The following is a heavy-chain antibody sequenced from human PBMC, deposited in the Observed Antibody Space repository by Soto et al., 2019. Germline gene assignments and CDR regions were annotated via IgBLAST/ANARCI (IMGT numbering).Heavy chain of an antibody. D-gene: IGHD3-16*02. CDR3: AKPIIEHSPYYYGLDV. J-gene: IGHJ6*02. V-gene: IGHV3-23*01. CDR2: FIDGGSFS. Sequence: GGSLRLSCAASGFSFYGKGMTWVRQAPGKGLEWISSFIDGGSFSQNADSVRGRFTISRDFSKNTMYLQMDSLGAEDTAIYYCAKPIIEHSPYYYGLDVWGQGTAVTVSS. CDR1: GFSFYGKG.